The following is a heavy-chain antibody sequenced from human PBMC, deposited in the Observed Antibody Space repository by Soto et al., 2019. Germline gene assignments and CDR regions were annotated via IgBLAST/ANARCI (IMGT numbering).Heavy chain of an antibody. J-gene: IGHJ4*02. V-gene: IGHV6-1*01. CDR1: GDSVSNNGAT. CDR2: AYYRSRWHY. Sequence: SQTLSLTCAICGDSVSNNGATWNWIRQSPSRGLEWLGRAYYRSRWHYDYATSVRSRITINPDTSKNQFSLQLSSVTPEDTAVYYGARDPPDFNSGFDSWGQGSLVTVSS. D-gene: IGHD1-26*01. CDR3: ARDPPDFNSGFDS.